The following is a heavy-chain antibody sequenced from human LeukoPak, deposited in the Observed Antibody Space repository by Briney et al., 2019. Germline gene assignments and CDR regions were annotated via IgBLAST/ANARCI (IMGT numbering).Heavy chain of an antibody. Sequence: GGSLRLSCTASEFTFSNYAMSWVRQAPGKGLEWVSGISGRGGSTYYADSVKGRFTISRDNSKNTLFLQMNSLRAEDTAVYHCAKNSHDALTGSYWLIDYWGQGTLVTVSS. D-gene: IGHD3-9*01. J-gene: IGHJ4*02. CDR3: AKNSHDALTGSYWLIDY. V-gene: IGHV3-23*01. CDR1: EFTFSNYA. CDR2: ISGRGGST.